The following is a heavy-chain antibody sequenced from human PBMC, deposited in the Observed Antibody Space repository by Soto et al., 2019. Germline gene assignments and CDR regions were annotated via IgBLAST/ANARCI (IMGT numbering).Heavy chain of an antibody. D-gene: IGHD3-22*01. J-gene: IGHJ4*02. CDR3: ATPQDYDGCLDL. CDR1: GYTFTSYA. CDR2: INAGNGNT. Sequence: ASVKVSCKASGYTFTSYAMHWVRQAPGQRLEWMGWINAGNGNTKYSQKFQGRLTLTRDTPGNTAYLELNSLISEDTAVYYCATPQDYDGCLDLWGQGTLVTVSP. V-gene: IGHV1-3*01.